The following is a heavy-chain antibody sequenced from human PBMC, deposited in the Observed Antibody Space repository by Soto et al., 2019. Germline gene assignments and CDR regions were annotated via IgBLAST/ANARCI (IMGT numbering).Heavy chain of an antibody. J-gene: IGHJ3*02. CDR3: ASANLRRYDAFDI. CDR1: GFTVSSNY. CDR2: IYSGGST. D-gene: IGHD3-16*01. V-gene: IGHV3-66*01. Sequence: EVQLVESGGGLVQPGGSLRLSCAASGFTVSSNYMSWVRQAPGKGLEWVSVIYSGGSTYYADYVKGRFTISRDNSKNTLYLQMNSRRAEDTAVYDCASANLRRYDAFDIWGQGTMVTVSS.